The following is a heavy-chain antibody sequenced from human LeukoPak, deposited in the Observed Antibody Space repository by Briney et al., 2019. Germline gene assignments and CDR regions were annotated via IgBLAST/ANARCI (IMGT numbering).Heavy chain of an antibody. CDR1: GYTFTSYD. D-gene: IGHD3-3*01. J-gene: IGHJ6*03. CDR2: MNPNSGNT. V-gene: IGHV1-8*01. Sequence: GSVKVSCKASGYTFTSYDINWVRQATGQGLEWMGWMNPNSGNTGYAQKFQGRVTMTRNTSISTAYVELSSLRSEDTAVYYCARGWRNYYYYYMDVWGKGTTVTVSS. CDR3: ARGWRNYYYYYMDV.